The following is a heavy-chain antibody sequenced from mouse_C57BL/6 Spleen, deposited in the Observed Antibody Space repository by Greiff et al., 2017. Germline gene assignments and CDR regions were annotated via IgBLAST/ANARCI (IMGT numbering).Heavy chain of an antibody. D-gene: IGHD1-1*01. V-gene: IGHV1-31*01. CDR3: AGGGSSLYYAMDY. CDR1: GYSFTDYY. J-gene: IGHJ4*01. CDR2: IYPYNGVS. Sequence: VQLQQSGPELVKPGASVKISCKASGYSFTDYYMHWVKQSHGNILYWIGYIYPYNGVSSYNQKFQGKATLTVDKSSSTAYMELRSLTSEDSAVYYCAGGGSSLYYAMDYWGQGTSVTVSS.